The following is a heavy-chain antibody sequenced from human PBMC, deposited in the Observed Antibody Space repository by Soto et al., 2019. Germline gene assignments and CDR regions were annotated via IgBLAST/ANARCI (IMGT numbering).Heavy chain of an antibody. CDR2: FDPEDGET. D-gene: IGHD2-2*01. CDR1: VYTLTELS. Sequence: ASVKVSCTVSVYTLTELSMHWVRQAPGKGLEWMGGFDPEDGETIYAQKFQGRVTMTEDTSTDTAYMELSSLRSEDTAVYYCATLGGVVVPAAFDYYYYMDVWGKGTTVTVSS. V-gene: IGHV1-24*01. J-gene: IGHJ6*03. CDR3: ATLGGVVVPAAFDYYYYMDV.